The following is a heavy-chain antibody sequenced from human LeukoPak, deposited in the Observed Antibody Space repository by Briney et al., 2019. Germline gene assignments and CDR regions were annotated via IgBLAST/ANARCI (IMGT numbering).Heavy chain of an antibody. D-gene: IGHD6-13*01. CDR3: ARGYSSSSDDFDY. CDR1: GFTFSRYS. Sequence: GRSLRLSCAASGFTFSRYSMHLVRQTPGKGLEWVAVIWYDGSNKNYADSVKGRFTISRDNAKSSLYLQMNSLRVEDTAVYFCARGYSSSSDDFDYWGQGALVAVSS. CDR2: IWYDGSNK. J-gene: IGHJ4*02. V-gene: IGHV3-33*01.